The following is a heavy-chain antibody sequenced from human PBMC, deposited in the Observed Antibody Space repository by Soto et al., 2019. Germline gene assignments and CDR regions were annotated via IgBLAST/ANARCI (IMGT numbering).Heavy chain of an antibody. Sequence: ASVKVSCKASGFTFTSYGITWVRQAPGQGLEWMGWISPNNGNTDLAQKMQGRVTLTTDTSASTAYMEPRNLRSDARAMYYCARDRGVAAGYDVADYWAQGTLVTVSS. CDR3: ARDRGVAAGYDVADY. CDR1: GFTFTSYG. V-gene: IGHV1-18*04. D-gene: IGHD6-13*01. CDR2: ISPNNGNT. J-gene: IGHJ4*02.